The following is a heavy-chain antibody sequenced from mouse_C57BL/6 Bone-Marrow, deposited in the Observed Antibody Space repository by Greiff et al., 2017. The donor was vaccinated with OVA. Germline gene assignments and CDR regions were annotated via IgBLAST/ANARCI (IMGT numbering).Heavy chain of an antibody. D-gene: IGHD2-5*01. Sequence: VKLQESGAELVRPGTSVKVSCKASGYAFTNYLIEWVKQRPGQGLEWIGVINPGSGGTNYNEKFKGKATLTADKSSSTAYMQLSSLTSEDSAVYFCARYGAYYSNYGGFAYWGQGTLVTVSA. J-gene: IGHJ3*01. CDR3: ARYGAYYSNYGGFAY. CDR1: GYAFTNYL. V-gene: IGHV1-54*01. CDR2: INPGSGGT.